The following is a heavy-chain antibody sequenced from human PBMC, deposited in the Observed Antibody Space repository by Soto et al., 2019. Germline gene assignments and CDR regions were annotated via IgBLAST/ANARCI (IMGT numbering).Heavy chain of an antibody. V-gene: IGHV4-34*01. D-gene: IGHD3-10*01. Sequence: SETLSLTCAVYGGSFSGYYWSWIRQPPGKGLEWIGEINHSGSTNYNPSLKSRVTISVDTSKNQFSLKLSSVTAADTAVYYCARRIGSMITMVRGVTRGGWFDPWGQGTLVTVSS. CDR1: GGSFSGYY. J-gene: IGHJ5*02. CDR3: ARRIGSMITMVRGVTRGGWFDP. CDR2: INHSGST.